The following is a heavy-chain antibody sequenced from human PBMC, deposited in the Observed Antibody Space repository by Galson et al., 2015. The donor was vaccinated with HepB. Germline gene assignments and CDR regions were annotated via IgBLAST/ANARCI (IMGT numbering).Heavy chain of an antibody. CDR3: AKYREAHTLGDFQH. CDR1: GFTFSRHA. V-gene: IGHV3-23*01. J-gene: IGHJ1*01. CDR2: ISGSGGST. Sequence: SLRLSCAGTGFTFSRHAMSWVRQAPGKGLDWVSDISGSGGSTYYADSVKGRFTLSRDNSRNTVYLQMNSLRAEDTAVYYCAKYREAHTLGDFQHWGRGTLVTVSS. D-gene: IGHD3-16*01.